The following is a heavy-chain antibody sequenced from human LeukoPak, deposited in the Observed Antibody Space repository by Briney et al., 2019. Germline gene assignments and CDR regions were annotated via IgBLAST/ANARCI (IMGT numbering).Heavy chain of an antibody. CDR3: ARGIGYCSSTSCYEAAAWFDP. J-gene: IGHJ5*02. V-gene: IGHV4-4*07. D-gene: IGHD2-2*01. CDR2: IYTSGNT. Sequence: PSETLSLTCTVSGGSISSYYWSWIRQPAGKGLEWIGRIYTSGNTNYNPSLKSRVTISVDTTKNQFSLKLSSVTAADTAVYYCARGIGYCSSTSCYEAAAWFDPWGQGTLVTVSS. CDR1: GGSISSYY.